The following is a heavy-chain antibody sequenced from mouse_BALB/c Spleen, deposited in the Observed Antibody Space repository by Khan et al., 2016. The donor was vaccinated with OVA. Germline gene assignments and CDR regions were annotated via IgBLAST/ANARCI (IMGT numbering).Heavy chain of an antibody. CDR1: GDSITSGY. V-gene: IGHV3-8*02. D-gene: IGHD2-14*01. J-gene: IGHJ2*01. CDR3: ARWNYRYDGYFDY. CDR2: ISSSDSP. Sequence: EVQLQESGPSLVKPSQTLSLTCSVTGDSITSGYWNWIRKFPGNKLEYMGYISSSDSPFYNPSLKSRISITRDTSKHQYYLQLNSLTTEDTATYYCARWNYRYDGYFDYWGQGTTLTVSS.